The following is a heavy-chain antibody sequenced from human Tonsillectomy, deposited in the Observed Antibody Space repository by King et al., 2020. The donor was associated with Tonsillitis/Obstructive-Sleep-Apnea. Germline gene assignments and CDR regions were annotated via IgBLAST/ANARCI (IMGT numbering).Heavy chain of an antibody. CDR2: SRNKANNYTT. V-gene: IGHV3-72*01. J-gene: IGHJ5*02. CDR3: ARVAYYYDSSGLYAT. D-gene: IGHD3-22*01. CDR1: GFTFSDHY. Sequence: VQLVESGGGLVQPGGSLRLSCAASGFTFSDHYMDWVRQAPGKGLEWVGRSRNKANNYTTEYAASVKGRFTIPRDDSKNSLYLQMNSLKAEDTAIYYCARVAYYYDSSGLYATWGQGTLVTVSS.